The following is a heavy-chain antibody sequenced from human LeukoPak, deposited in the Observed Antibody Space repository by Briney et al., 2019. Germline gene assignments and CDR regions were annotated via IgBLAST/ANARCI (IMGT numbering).Heavy chain of an antibody. D-gene: IGHD3-22*01. J-gene: IGHJ4*02. CDR1: GYTLAELS. CDR3: ATVVMYYDSSGYYQYYFDY. CDR2: FDPEDGET. V-gene: IGHV1-24*01. Sequence: ASVKVSWKVSGYTLAELSMHWVRQAPGKGLERMGGFDPEDGETIYAQKFQGRVTMTEDTSTDTAYMELSSLRSEDTAVYYCATVVMYYDSSGYYQYYFDYWGQGTLVTVSS.